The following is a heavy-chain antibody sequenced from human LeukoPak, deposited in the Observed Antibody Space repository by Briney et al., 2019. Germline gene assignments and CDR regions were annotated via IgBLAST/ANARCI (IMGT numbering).Heavy chain of an antibody. Sequence: PSETLSLTCAVSGGSISSNNCWSWVRQPPGKGLEWIGEIYHSGSTNYNPSLKSRVTISIDKSKNQFSLKLSSVTAADTAVYYYARGAPATEDYYLDVWGKGTTVTVSS. CDR1: GGSISSNNC. V-gene: IGHV4-4*02. J-gene: IGHJ6*03. CDR2: IYHSGST. CDR3: ARGAPATEDYYLDV.